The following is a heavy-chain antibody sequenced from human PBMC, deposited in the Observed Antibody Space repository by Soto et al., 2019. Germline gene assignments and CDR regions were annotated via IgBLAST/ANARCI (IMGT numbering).Heavy chain of an antibody. CDR1: GFNFNTYA. J-gene: IGHJ4*02. CDR3: ARDPSKSTGWSADFYFDY. Sequence: GGSLRLSCAASGFNFNTYAMHWVRQAPGKGLEWVAIISYDGSNNYYAYSVKGRFIISRDNSKNTLYMQMNSLTPEDTAVYYCARDPSKSTGWSADFYFDYWGQGTLVTVSS. D-gene: IGHD6-19*01. CDR2: ISYDGSNN. V-gene: IGHV3-30-3*01.